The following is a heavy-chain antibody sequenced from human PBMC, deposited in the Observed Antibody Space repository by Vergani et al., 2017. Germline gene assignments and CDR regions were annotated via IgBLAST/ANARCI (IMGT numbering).Heavy chain of an antibody. CDR3: AREPTTGSAFDY. CDR2: INPSGGST. D-gene: IGHD1-14*01. Sequence: QVQLVQSGAEVKKPGASVKVSCKASGYTFTSYYMHWVRQAPGQGLEWMGIINPSGGSTSYAQKCQGRVTMTRDTSTSTVYMGLSSLRYEDTAVYYCAREPTTGSAFDYWGQGTLVTVSS. J-gene: IGHJ4*02. V-gene: IGHV1-46*01. CDR1: GYTFTSYY.